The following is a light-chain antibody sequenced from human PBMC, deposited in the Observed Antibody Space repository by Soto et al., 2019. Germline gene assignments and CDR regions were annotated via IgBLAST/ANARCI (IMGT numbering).Light chain of an antibody. CDR3: QQSYSTPPYT. Sequence: DIQMTQSPSSLSASVGDRVTITCRASQSISSYLNWYQQKPVKAPKLLIYAASSLQSGVPSRFSGSGSGTDFTRTISSLQPEDYATYYCQQSYSTPPYTFGPGTKLDIK. CDR2: AAS. CDR1: QSISSY. J-gene: IGKJ2*01. V-gene: IGKV1-39*01.